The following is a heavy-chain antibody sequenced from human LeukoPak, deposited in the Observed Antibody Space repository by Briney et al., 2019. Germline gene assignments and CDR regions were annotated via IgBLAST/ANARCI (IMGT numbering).Heavy chain of an antibody. CDR3: ARRLRRGFDY. D-gene: IGHD3-10*01. J-gene: IGHJ4*02. CDR2: INHSGST. CDR1: GGSISSYY. V-gene: IGHV4-34*01. Sequence: SETLSLTCTVSGGSISSYYWSWIRQPPGKGLEWIGEINHSGSTNYNPSLKSRITISVDTSKNQFSLKLSSVTAADTAVYYCARRLRRGFDYWGQGTLVTVSS.